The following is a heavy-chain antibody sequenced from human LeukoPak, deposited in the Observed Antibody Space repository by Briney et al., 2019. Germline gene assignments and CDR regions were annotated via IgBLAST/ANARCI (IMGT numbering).Heavy chain of an antibody. D-gene: IGHD6-19*01. CDR1: GGSFSGYY. CDR2: INHSGST. Sequence: KPSETLSLTCAVYGGSFSGYYWSWIRPPPGKGLEGVGEINHSGSTNYNPSLKSRVTISVDTSKNQFSLKLSSVTAADTAVYYCARISSGWFLYYYYYMDVWGKGTTVTVSS. J-gene: IGHJ6*03. CDR3: ARISSGWFLYYYYYMDV. V-gene: IGHV4-34*01.